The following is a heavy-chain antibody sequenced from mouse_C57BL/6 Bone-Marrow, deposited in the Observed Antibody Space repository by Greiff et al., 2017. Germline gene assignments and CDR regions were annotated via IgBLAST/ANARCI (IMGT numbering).Heavy chain of an antibody. CDR3: ASGDGNAFSFAY. D-gene: IGHD2-1*01. CDR1: GYPFTTYP. V-gene: IGHV1-47*01. Sequence: VQLQESGAELVKPGASVKMSCKASGYPFTTYPIEWLKQNHGKSLEWIGNFHPYNDDTKYNEKFKGKATLTVEKSSSTVYLELSRLTSDASAVYYCASGDGNAFSFAYWGQGTLVTVSA. CDR2: FHPYNDDT. J-gene: IGHJ3*01.